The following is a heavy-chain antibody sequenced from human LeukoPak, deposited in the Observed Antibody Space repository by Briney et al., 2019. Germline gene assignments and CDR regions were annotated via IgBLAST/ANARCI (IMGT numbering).Heavy chain of an antibody. CDR2: ICTSGST. J-gene: IGHJ4*02. Sequence: PSETLSLTCTVSGGSISSYYWSWIRQPAGKGLEWIGRICTSGSTNYNPSLKSRVTISVDTSKNQFSLKLSSVTAADTAVYYCARGSRYYYDSSGYYIYRGQGTLVTVSS. D-gene: IGHD3-22*01. V-gene: IGHV4-4*07. CDR3: ARGSRYYYDSSGYYIY. CDR1: GGSISSYY.